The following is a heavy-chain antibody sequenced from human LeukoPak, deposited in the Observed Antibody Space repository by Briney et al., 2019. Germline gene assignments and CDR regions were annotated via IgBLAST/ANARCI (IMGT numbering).Heavy chain of an antibody. D-gene: IGHD5-18*01. J-gene: IGHJ4*02. CDR2: VHTSVGP. Sequence: SETLSVTCTVSGGSMNTYYWTWLRQTAGGELEWLGRVHTSVGPAYNPPLRSRLTMSADTSMNQVSLKLTSVRSADTAVYFCAREMDQGNSYADVLGIWGQGISVIVSS. CDR3: AREMDQGNSYADVLGI. V-gene: IGHV4-4*07. CDR1: GGSMNTYY.